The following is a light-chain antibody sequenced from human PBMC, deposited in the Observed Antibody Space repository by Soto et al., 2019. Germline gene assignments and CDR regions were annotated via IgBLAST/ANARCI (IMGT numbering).Light chain of an antibody. J-gene: IGKJ4*01. CDR1: QSVSSSY. CDR3: QQRSHGLT. V-gene: IGKV3D-20*02. Sequence: EIVLTQSPGTLSLSPGERAPLSCRASQSVSSSYLAWYQQKPGQAPRLLIYGASSRATGIPDRFSGSGSGTDFTLTISSLEPEDFAVYYCQQRSHGLTFGGGTKVDIK. CDR2: GAS.